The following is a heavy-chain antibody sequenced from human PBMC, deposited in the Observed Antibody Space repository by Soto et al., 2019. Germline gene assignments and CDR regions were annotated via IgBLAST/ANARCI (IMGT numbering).Heavy chain of an antibody. CDR1: GFTFSDYA. CDR3: AKGKLETGFLNWFDP. Sequence: GGSLRLSCAASGFTFSDYAMSWVRQAPGKGLEWVSAISGSGGSSYYADSVTGRFTISRDNAKNTVYLQMNSLRAEDTAVYYCAKGKLETGFLNWFDPWGEGTLVTVSS. D-gene: IGHD2-21*02. CDR2: ISGSGGSS. J-gene: IGHJ5*02. V-gene: IGHV3-23*01.